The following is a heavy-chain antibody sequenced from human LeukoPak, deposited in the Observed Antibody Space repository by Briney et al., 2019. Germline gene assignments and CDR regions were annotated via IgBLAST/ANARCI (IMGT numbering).Heavy chain of an antibody. J-gene: IGHJ6*03. CDR3: ARDGNVLLWFGEPSYYYYYYMDV. CDR1: GYTFTGYY. CDR2: INPSGGST. Sequence: GASVKVSCKASGYTFTGYYIHWVRQAPGQGLEWMGIINPSGGSTSYAQKFQGRVTMTRDMSTSTVYMELSSLRSEDTPVYYCARDGNVLLWFGEPSYYYYYYMDVWGKGTTVTVSS. V-gene: IGHV1-46*01. D-gene: IGHD3-10*01.